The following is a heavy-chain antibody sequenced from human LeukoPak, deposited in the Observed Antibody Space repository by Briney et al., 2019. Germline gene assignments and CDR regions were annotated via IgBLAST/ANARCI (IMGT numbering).Heavy chain of an antibody. CDR3: ARGRFIVGATLYYYYGMDV. D-gene: IGHD1-26*01. CDR1: GYTFTSYD. J-gene: IGHJ6*02. CDR2: MNPNSGNT. Sequence: ASVKVSCKASGYTFTSYDINWVRQATGHGLEWVGWMNPNSGNTGYAQKFQGRVTMTRNTSISTAYMELSSLRSEDTAVYYCARGRFIVGATLYYYYGMDVWGQGTTVTVSS. V-gene: IGHV1-8*01.